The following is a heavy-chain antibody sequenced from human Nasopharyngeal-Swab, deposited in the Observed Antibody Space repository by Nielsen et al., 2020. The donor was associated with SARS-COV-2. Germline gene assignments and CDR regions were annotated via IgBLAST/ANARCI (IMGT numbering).Heavy chain of an antibody. V-gene: IGHV3-64D*06. D-gene: IGHD3-3*01. J-gene: IGHJ6*03. CDR2: IDNNGGAT. CDR3: VKAWRYIYPSYMDA. Sequence: GGSLRLSCSPSGFTFTSSAMNWVRQAPGKGLEFVSAIDNNGGATYYADSVKGRFTISRDNSKSTLYLQLSSLRGDDTAVYYCVKAWRYIYPSYMDAWGKGTTIIVSS. CDR1: GFTFTSSA.